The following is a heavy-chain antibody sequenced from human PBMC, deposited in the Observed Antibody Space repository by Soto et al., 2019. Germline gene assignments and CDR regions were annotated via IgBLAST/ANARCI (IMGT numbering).Heavy chain of an antibody. J-gene: IGHJ6*02. V-gene: IGHV3-9*01. D-gene: IGHD3-3*01. CDR3: XXXXRDFWSGYAPGYYYGMDV. CDR1: GFTFDDYV. CDR2: ISWNSGSI. Sequence: GGSLRLSCAASGFTFDDYVMHWVRQAPGKGLEWVSGISWNSGSIGYADSVKGRFTISRDNAKNSLYLQMNSLRAEDTALYYCXXXXRDFWSGYAPGYYYGMDVWGQGTTVTVPS.